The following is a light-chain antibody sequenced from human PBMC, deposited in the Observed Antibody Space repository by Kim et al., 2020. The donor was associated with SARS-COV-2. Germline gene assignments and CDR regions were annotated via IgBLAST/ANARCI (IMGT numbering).Light chain of an antibody. CDR2: QDS. V-gene: IGLV3-1*01. J-gene: IGLJ3*02. Sequence: SYELTQPPSVSVSPGQTASITCSGDKLGNKYAYWYQQKPGQSPVLVIYQDSKRPSGIPERFSGSNSGNTATLTIGGTQAMDEADYYCQAWDSSTKVFGGGTKLTVL. CDR3: QAWDSSTKV. CDR1: KLGNKY.